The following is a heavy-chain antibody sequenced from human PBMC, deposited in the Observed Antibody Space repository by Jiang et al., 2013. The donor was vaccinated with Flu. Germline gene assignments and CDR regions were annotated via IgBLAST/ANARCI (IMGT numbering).Heavy chain of an antibody. D-gene: IGHD4-17*01. CDR1: GYSFTSYW. CDR2: IYPGDSDT. J-gene: IGHJ3*02. CDR3: ARTAVTADWGGAFDI. Sequence: GAEVKKPGESLKISCQGSGYSFTSYWIGWVRQMPGKGLEWMGIIYPGDSDTKYSPSFQGQVTISADKSISTAYLQWSSLKASDTAMYYCARTAVTADWGGAFDIWGQGTLVTVSS. V-gene: IGHV5-51*03.